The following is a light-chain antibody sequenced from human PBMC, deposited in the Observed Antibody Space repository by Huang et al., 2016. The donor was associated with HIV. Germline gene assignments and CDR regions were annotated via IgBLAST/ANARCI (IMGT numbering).Light chain of an antibody. V-gene: IGKV1-9*01. CDR3: QQLNTYPFT. CDR1: QGISSY. Sequence: IQLTQSPSSLSASVGDRVTITCRASQGISSYLAWYQQKPWKAPKLLIYVASTLYSGVPSRFSGSGSGTDFTLTISSLQPEDFAIYYCQQLNTYPFTFGPGTKVDF. CDR2: VAS. J-gene: IGKJ3*01.